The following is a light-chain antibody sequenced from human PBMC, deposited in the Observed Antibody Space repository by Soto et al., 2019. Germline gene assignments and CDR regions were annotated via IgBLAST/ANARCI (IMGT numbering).Light chain of an antibody. J-gene: IGKJ5*01. V-gene: IGKV3-11*01. Sequence: EILLTQSPATLSLCPGEISTLSCRSSQSVSSYLAWYQQKPGQAPRLLIYDASNRATGIPARFSGSGSGTDFTLTISSLEPEDFAVYYCQQRSNWPRITFGQGTRLEIK. CDR2: DAS. CDR3: QQRSNWPRIT. CDR1: QSVSSY.